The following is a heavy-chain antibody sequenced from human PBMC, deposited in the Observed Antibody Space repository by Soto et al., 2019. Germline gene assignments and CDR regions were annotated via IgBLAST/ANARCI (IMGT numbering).Heavy chain of an antibody. CDR1: GGSLTSNSYY. CDR2: FYYSQGT. Sequence: PSETLSLTCTVSGGSLTSNSYYWGWVRQPPGKGLEWIGSFYYSQGTYFNPSLKSRVTISVDTSKNQFSLKLSSVTAADTAVYYCARGRREWLPNARNYYYYYGMDVWGQGTTV. J-gene: IGHJ6*02. D-gene: IGHD3-3*01. CDR3: ARGRREWLPNARNYYYYYGMDV. V-gene: IGHV4-39*07.